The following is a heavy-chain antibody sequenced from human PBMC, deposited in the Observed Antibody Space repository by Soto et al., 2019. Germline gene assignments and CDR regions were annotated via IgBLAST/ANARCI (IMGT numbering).Heavy chain of an antibody. CDR1: GYTFPSYW. Sequence: GESLKISCKGSGYTFPSYWIGWVRQMPGKGPEWMGIIYPGDSDARYSPSFQGQVPISVDMSISTAYLHLSSLKASDTAMYYCARQGPLLGYCESTSCHYDYWGQGTLVTVSS. CDR3: ARQGPLLGYCESTSCHYDY. D-gene: IGHD2-2*01. J-gene: IGHJ4*02. CDR2: IYPGDSDA. V-gene: IGHV5-51*01.